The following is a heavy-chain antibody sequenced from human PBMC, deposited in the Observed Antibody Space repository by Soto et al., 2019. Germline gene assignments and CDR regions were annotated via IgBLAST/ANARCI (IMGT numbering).Heavy chain of an antibody. CDR2: ISSSGGTT. V-gene: IGHV3-11*01. D-gene: IGHD3-22*01. CDR3: ARDRTTRGYYDY. CDR1: GFTFSDYY. J-gene: IGHJ4*02. Sequence: GGSLRLSCAASGFTFSDYYMNWIRQAPGKGLEWISYISSSGGTTYYADYVKGRFTISRDNAENSLYLQMNSLRAEDTAVYYCARDRTTRGYYDYWGQGTLVTVSS.